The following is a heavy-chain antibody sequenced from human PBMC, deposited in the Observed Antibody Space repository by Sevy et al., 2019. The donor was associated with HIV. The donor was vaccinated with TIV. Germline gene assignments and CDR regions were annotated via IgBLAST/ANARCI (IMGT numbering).Heavy chain of an antibody. D-gene: IGHD3-22*01. CDR3: ARDRRTLNYYASSGYNYYFDY. CDR1: GFTFSNYN. CDR2: ITSSSDYI. V-gene: IGHV3-21*01. J-gene: IGHJ4*02. Sequence: GGSLRLSCAASGFTFSNYNMNWVRQAPGKGLEWVSSITSSSDYIYDADSVKGRFTISRDKAKNSLYLQMNSLRAEETAVYYCARDRRTLNYYASSGYNYYFDYWGQGTLVTVSS.